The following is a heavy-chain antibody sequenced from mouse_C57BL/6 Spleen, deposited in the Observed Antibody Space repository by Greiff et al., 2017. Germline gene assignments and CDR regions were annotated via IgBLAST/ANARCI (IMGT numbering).Heavy chain of an antibody. D-gene: IGHD2-4*01. CDR2: IRLKSDNYAT. CDR3: TNYYDYDGAMDY. J-gene: IGHJ4*01. V-gene: IGHV6-3*01. CDR1: GFTFSNYW. Sequence: EVKLVESGGGLVQPGGSMKLSCVASGFTFSNYWMNWVRQSPEKGLEWVAQIRLKSDNYATHYAESVKGRFTISRDDSKSSVYLQMNNLRAEDTGIYYCTNYYDYDGAMDYWGQGTSVTVSS.